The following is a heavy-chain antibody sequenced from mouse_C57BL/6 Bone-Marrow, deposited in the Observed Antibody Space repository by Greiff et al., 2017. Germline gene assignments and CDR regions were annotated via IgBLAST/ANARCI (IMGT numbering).Heavy chain of an antibody. CDR2: IHPSDSDT. J-gene: IGHJ2*01. CDR3: AIRNWEYFDY. CDR1: GYTFTSYW. Sequence: QVQLQQPGAELVKPGASVKVSCKASGYTFTSYWMHWVKQRPGQGLEWIGRIHPSDSDTNYNQKFKGQVTLTVDKSTSTAYMQLSSLTSEDAAVYYSAIRNWEYFDYWGQGTTLTVSS. D-gene: IGHD4-1*01. V-gene: IGHV1-74*01.